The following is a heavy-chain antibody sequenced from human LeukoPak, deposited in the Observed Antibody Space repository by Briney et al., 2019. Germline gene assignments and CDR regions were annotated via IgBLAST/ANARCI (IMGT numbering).Heavy chain of an antibody. Sequence: SETLSLTCAVYGGSFSGYYWSWIRQPPGKGLEWIGEINYSGSTNYNPSLKSRVTISVDTSKNQFSLKLSSVTAADTAVYYCARYCSGGSCYHNWFDPWGQGTLVTVSS. J-gene: IGHJ5*02. V-gene: IGHV4-34*01. CDR2: INYSGST. CDR3: ARYCSGGSCYHNWFDP. CDR1: GGSFSGYY. D-gene: IGHD2-15*01.